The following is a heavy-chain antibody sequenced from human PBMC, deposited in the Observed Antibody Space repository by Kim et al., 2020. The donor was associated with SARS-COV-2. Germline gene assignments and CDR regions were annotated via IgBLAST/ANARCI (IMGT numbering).Heavy chain of an antibody. CDR2: FDPEDGET. CDR1: GYKGNEGF. D-gene: IGHD3-22*01. Sequence: ASVKVSCKVSGYKGNEGFMNWVRQAPGKGLEWMGGFDPEDGETIYAQKFQGRVTMTEDTSTDTAYMELSSLRSEDTAVYYCATLDSSGYYKEYYFDYWGQGTLVTVSS. J-gene: IGHJ4*02. CDR3: ATLDSSGYYKEYYFDY. V-gene: IGHV1-24*01.